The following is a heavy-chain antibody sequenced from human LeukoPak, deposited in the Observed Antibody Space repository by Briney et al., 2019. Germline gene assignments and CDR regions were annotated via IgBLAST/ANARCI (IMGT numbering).Heavy chain of an antibody. V-gene: IGHV1-24*01. Sequence: ASVKVSCKVSGYTLTELSMHWVRQAPGKGLERMGGFDPEDGETIYAQKFQGRVTMTEDTSTDTAYMELSSLRSEDTAVYYCATGRYDSSGYYHNWFDPWGQGTLVTVSS. CDR3: ATGRYDSSGYYHNWFDP. CDR2: FDPEDGET. J-gene: IGHJ5*02. D-gene: IGHD3-22*01. CDR1: GYTLTELS.